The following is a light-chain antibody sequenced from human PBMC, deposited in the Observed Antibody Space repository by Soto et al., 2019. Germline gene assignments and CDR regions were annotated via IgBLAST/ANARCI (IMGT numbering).Light chain of an antibody. CDR3: QQSYGTPFT. V-gene: IGKV1-39*01. Sequence: DIQMTQSPSSLSASVGDRVTITCRASQNIGRFLNWYQQKPGKAPKLLISAASSLQSGVPSRFSGSGSGTDFTLTIGSVQPEDFVSYYCQQSYGTPFTFGGGTKVEI. CDR1: QNIGRF. CDR2: AAS. J-gene: IGKJ4*01.